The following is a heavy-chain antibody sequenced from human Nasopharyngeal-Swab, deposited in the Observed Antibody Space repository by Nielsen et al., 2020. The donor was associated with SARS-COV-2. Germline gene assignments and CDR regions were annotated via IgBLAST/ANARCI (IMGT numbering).Heavy chain of an antibody. CDR2: INAGNGKT. D-gene: IGHD5-24*01. CDR1: GYTFTSYA. V-gene: IGHV1-3*01. Sequence: ASVKVSCKASGYTFTSYAMHWVRQAPGQRLEWMGWINAGNGKTKSSQKFQGRVTITRDTSASTAYMELSSLRSEDTAVYYCARVGYNWGFDYWGQGTLVSVSS. J-gene: IGHJ4*02. CDR3: ARVGYNWGFDY.